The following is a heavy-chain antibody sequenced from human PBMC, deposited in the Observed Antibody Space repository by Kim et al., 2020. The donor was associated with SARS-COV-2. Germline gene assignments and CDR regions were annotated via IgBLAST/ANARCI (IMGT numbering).Heavy chain of an antibody. D-gene: IGHD3-22*01. CDR3: ARARTTITMIVVVINAFDI. CDR1: GGSISSGDYY. CDR2: IYYSGST. V-gene: IGHV4-30-4*01. J-gene: IGHJ3*02. Sequence: SETLSLTCTVSGGSISSGDYYWSWIRQPPGKGLEWIGYIYYSGSTYYNPSLKSRVTISVDTSKNQFSLKLSSVTAADTAVYYCARARTTITMIVVVINAFDIWGQGTMVTVFS.